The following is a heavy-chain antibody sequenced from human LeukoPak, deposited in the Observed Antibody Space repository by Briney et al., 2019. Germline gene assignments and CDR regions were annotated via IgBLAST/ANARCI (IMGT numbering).Heavy chain of an antibody. CDR3: ARGSPTYDFWSGYNNWFDP. V-gene: IGHV4-30-2*01. J-gene: IGHJ5*02. Sequence: PSETLSLTCAVSGGSISSGGYSWSWIRQPPGKGLEWIGYIYHSGSTYYNPSLKSRVTISVDRPKNQFSLKLSSVTAADTAVYYCARGSPTYDFWSGYNNWFDPWGQGTLVTVSS. D-gene: IGHD3-3*01. CDR1: GGSISSGGYS. CDR2: IYHSGST.